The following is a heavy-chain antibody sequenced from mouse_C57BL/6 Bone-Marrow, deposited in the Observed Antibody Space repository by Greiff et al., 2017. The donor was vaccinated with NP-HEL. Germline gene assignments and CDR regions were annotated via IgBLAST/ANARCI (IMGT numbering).Heavy chain of an antibody. V-gene: IGHV1-72*01. CDR1: GYTFTSYW. D-gene: IGHD1-1*01. Sequence: VQLQQPGAELVKPGASVKLSCKASGYTFTSYWMHWVKQRPGRGLEWIGRIDPNSGGTKYNEKFKSKATLTVDKPSSTAYMQLSSLTSEDSAVYYCAIYYYGSSYGSYWYFDVWGTGTTVTVSS. J-gene: IGHJ1*03. CDR2: IDPNSGGT. CDR3: AIYYYGSSYGSYWYFDV.